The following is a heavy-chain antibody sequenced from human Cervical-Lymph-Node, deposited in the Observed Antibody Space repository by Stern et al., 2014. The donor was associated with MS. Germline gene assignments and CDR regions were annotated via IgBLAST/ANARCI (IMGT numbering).Heavy chain of an antibody. D-gene: IGHD3-10*01. CDR2: MNTRSGDA. Sequence: VQLVQSGAEVKKPGASVKVSCEASGYTLTSFDINWVRQATGQGLEWMGWMNTRSGDAGYAQKFQGRVTMTRNISINTAYMELSSLRVEDTAMYYCVRAGRVAGRVTYGYLGQGTLVTVSS. J-gene: IGHJ4*02. V-gene: IGHV1-8*02. CDR1: GYTLTSFD. CDR3: VRAGRVAGRVTYGY.